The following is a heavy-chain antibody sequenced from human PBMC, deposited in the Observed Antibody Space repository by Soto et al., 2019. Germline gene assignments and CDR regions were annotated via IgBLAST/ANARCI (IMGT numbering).Heavy chain of an antibody. D-gene: IGHD5-18*01. CDR2: INPRGGST. J-gene: IGHJ4*02. Sequence: QVQLVQSGAEVKKPGASVNVSCKSSGYAFTIYYIHWVRQAPGQGLGWMGIINPRGGSTSYAQKFQGRVTMTRDTSTTTVYMEVSSLRSEDTAFYYCARGYDYFDYWGQGTLVTVSS. V-gene: IGHV1-46*01. CDR3: ARGYDYFDY. CDR1: GYAFTIYY.